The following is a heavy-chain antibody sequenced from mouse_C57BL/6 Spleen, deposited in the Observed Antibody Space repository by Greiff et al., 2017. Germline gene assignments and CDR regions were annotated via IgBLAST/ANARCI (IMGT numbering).Heavy chain of an antibody. CDR1: GYTFTEYT. V-gene: IGHV1-62-2*01. CDR3: ARHEEPSYGSSYVPFDY. Sequence: VKVVESGAELVKPGASVKLSCKASGYTFTEYTIHWVKQRSGQGLEWIGWFYPGSGSIKYNEKFKDKATLTADKSSSTVYMELSRLTSEDSAVYFCARHEEPSYGSSYVPFDYWGQGTTLTVSS. CDR2: FYPGSGSI. D-gene: IGHD1-1*01. J-gene: IGHJ2*01.